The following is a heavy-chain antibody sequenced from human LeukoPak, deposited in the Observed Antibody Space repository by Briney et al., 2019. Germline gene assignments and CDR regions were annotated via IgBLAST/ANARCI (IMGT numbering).Heavy chain of an antibody. D-gene: IGHD6-19*01. CDR2: MNPNSGGT. CDR1: GYTFTGYY. J-gene: IGHJ3*02. V-gene: IGHV1-2*02. CDR3: ARGRSRSGWYGLAFDI. Sequence: ASVKVSCKTSGYTFTGYYLFWVRQAPGQGHEWMGWMNPNSGGTNYAQRFQGRVTLTRDSSISTAYMDLSSLKSDDTAVYYCARGRSRSGWYGLAFDIWGQGTMVTVSS.